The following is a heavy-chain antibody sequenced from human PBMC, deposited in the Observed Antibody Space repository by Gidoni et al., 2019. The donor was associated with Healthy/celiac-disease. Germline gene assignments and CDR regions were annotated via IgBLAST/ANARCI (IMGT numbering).Heavy chain of an antibody. CDR2: INPSGGST. Sequence: QVQLVQSGAEVKKPGASVKVSCKASGYTFTSYYMHWVRQAPGQGLEWMGIINPSGGSTSYAQKFQGRVTMTRDTSTSTVYMELSSLRSEDTAVYYCARAWDIVVVVAAHRSAFDIWGQGTMVTVSS. D-gene: IGHD2-15*01. CDR1: GYTFTSYY. CDR3: ARAWDIVVVVAAHRSAFDI. V-gene: IGHV1-46*01. J-gene: IGHJ3*02.